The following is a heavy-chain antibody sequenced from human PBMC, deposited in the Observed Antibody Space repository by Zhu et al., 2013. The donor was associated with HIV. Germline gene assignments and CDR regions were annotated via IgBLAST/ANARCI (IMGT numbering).Heavy chain of an antibody. CDR2: VIPVFGTV. V-gene: IGHV1-69*06. CDR1: GSSFRTYG. CDR3: VRDYNYDVRTASWFDP. J-gene: IGHJ5*02. D-gene: IGHD2-21*02. Sequence: QVQWCKSGAEVKKPGSSVKVSCKASGSSFRTYGLNWVRQAPGQGLQWMGGVIPVFGTVNYAQTFEDRVTLTGDTSIATAYLDLNSLTSDDTAVYYCVRDYNYDVRTASWFDPWGQGTLVIVS.